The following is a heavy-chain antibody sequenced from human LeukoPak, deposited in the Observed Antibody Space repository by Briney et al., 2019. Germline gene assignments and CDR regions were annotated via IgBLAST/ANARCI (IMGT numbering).Heavy chain of an antibody. J-gene: IGHJ5*02. CDR3: VKEITPQVAHAIDP. CDR2: ISFDGRLM. CDR1: GFTFSNYG. Sequence: GWSLRLSCAASGFTFSNYGMQWVRQAPGKGLEWAGVISFDGRLMFYGDSVKGRFIISRDNSKNTLYLQMNTLRAEDTAIYYCVKEITPQVAHAIDPWGQGTLVTVSS. D-gene: IGHD1-14*01. V-gene: IGHV3-30*18.